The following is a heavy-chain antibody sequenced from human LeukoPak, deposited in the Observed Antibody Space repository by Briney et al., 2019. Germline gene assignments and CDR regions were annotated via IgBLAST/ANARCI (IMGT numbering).Heavy chain of an antibody. V-gene: IGHV3-23*01. CDR3: AKGSASSGSGYYAYDI. Sequence: GGSLRLSCAASGFTFSSYAMSWVRQAPGKGLEWVSVISGSGGSTIYADSLKGRFTISRDNSKNMLYLQMNSLRADDTAVYYCAKGSASSGSGYYAYDIWGQGTMVTVSP. CDR1: GFTFSSYA. J-gene: IGHJ3*02. D-gene: IGHD3-3*01. CDR2: ISGSGGST.